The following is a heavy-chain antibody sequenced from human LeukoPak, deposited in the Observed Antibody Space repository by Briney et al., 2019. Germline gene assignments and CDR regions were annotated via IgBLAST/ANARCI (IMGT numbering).Heavy chain of an antibody. CDR3: AREGSDDSSGYPLYAFDI. CDR2: IYYSGST. J-gene: IGHJ3*02. D-gene: IGHD3-22*01. V-gene: IGHV4-39*07. CDR1: GGSISSSSYY. Sequence: SETLSLTCTVSGGSISSSSYYWGWIRQPPGKGLEWIGSIYYSGSTYYNPSLKSRVTMSVDTSKNQFSLKLSSVTAADTAVYYCAREGSDDSSGYPLYAFDIWGQGTMVTVSS.